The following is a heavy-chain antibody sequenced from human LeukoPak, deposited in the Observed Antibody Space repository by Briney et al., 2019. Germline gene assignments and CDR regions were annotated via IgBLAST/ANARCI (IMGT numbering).Heavy chain of an antibody. CDR1: GYTFTGYY. V-gene: IGHV1-2*06. CDR2: INPNSGGT. J-gene: IGHJ4*02. CDR3: AGVYCSGGSCYSALDY. Sequence: ASVKVSCKASGYTFTGYYMHWVRQAPGQGLEWMGRINPNSGGTNYAQKFQGRVTMTRDTSISTAYMELSRMSSDDKAVYYCAGVYCSGGSCYSALDYWGQGNLVTVSS. D-gene: IGHD2-15*01.